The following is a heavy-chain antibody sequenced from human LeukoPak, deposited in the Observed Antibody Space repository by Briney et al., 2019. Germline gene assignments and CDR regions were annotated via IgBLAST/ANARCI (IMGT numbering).Heavy chain of an antibody. Sequence: MSSETLSLTCTVSGGSISSYYWSWIRQPPGKGLEWIGYIYYSGSTKYKPSLKSRVTISVDTSKNQFSLKLSSVTAADTAVYYCARGRFLDAFDIWGQGTMVTVSS. CDR3: ARGRFLDAFDI. V-gene: IGHV4-59*01. CDR1: GGSISSYY. D-gene: IGHD3-3*01. J-gene: IGHJ3*02. CDR2: IYYSGST.